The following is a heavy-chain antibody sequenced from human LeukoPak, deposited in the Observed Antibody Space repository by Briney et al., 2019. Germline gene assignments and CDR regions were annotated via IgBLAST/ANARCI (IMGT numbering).Heavy chain of an antibody. CDR3: ATDLPVSLYGAVTGSAFHI. J-gene: IGHJ3*02. CDR2: VYSSGST. D-gene: IGHD2-8*02. CDR1: GGSISGSY. Sequence: ASETLSLTCTVSGGSISGSYWSWIRQSAGKGLEWIGRVYSSGSTNYNPSLKSRLTIVIDKSKNQFSLKLNSVTAADTAVYYCATDLPVSLYGAVTGSAFHIWGQGKMVTVSS. V-gene: IGHV4-4*07.